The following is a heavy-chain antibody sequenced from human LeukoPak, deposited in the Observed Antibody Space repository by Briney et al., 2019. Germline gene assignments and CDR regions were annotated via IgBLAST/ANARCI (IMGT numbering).Heavy chain of an antibody. CDR2: ISSSSSYI. V-gene: IGHV3-21*01. J-gene: IGHJ4*02. CDR1: GFTFSSYS. CDR3: ARGDSSSWYDFDY. D-gene: IGHD6-13*01. Sequence: PGGSLRLSCAASGFTFSSYSMNWVRQAPGKGLEWVSSISSSSSYIYYADSVKGRFTISRDNAKNSLYLQMNGLRAEDTAVYYCARGDSSSWYDFDYWGQGTLVTVSS.